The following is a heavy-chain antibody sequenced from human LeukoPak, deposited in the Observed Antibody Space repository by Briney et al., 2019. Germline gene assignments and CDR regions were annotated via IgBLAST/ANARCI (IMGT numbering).Heavy chain of an antibody. V-gene: IGHV1-8*02. CDR3: ARGLMVRGVHTHYYYYYMDV. D-gene: IGHD3-10*01. CDR2: MNPNSGNT. J-gene: IGHJ6*03. Sequence: ASVKVSCKASGYTFINYGISWLRQAPGQGLEWMGWMNPNSGNTGYAQKFQGRVTMTRNTSISTAYMELSSLRSEDTAVYYCARGLMVRGVHTHYYYYYMDVWGKGTTVTISS. CDR1: GYTFINYG.